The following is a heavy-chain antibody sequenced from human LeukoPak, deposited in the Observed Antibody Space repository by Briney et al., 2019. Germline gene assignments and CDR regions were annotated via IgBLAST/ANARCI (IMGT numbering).Heavy chain of an antibody. Sequence: GGSLRLSCAASGCTISSNYMSWVRQAPGKGLEWVSIIYSGGSRYYADSVKGRFTISRDNSKNTLYLQMNTLRAEDTAVYYCARYKTAGDYFDYWGQGTLVTVSS. CDR3: ARYKTAGDYFDY. CDR1: GCTISSNY. D-gene: IGHD2-21*02. V-gene: IGHV3-53*01. CDR2: IYSGGSR. J-gene: IGHJ4*02.